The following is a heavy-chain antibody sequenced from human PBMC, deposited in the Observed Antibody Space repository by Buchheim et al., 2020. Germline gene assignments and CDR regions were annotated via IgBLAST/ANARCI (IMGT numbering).Heavy chain of an antibody. Sequence: QVQLQESGPGLVKPSQTLSLTYTVSGGSISSGDYYWSWIRQPPGKGLEWIGYIYYSGSTYYNPSLKSRVHIAVDTSKNHVSLKLSSVTAADTAVYYCGGGYCNSTSCYMGLGYWGQGTL. CDR3: GGGYCNSTSCYMGLGY. CDR1: GGSISSGDYY. D-gene: IGHD2-2*02. CDR2: IYYSGST. V-gene: IGHV4-30-4*01. J-gene: IGHJ4*02.